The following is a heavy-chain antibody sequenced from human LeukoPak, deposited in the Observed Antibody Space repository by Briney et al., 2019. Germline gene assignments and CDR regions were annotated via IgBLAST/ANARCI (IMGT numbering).Heavy chain of an antibody. CDR3: ARLRDDFWSGWYYMDV. CDR1: GYTFTSYD. J-gene: IGHJ6*03. D-gene: IGHD3-3*01. V-gene: IGHV1-8*01. CDR2: MNPNSGNT. Sequence: ASVKVSCKASGYTFTSYDINWVRQATGQGLEWMGWMNPNSGNTGYAQKFQGRVTMTRNTSISTAYMELSSLRSEDTAVYYCARLRDDFWSGWYYMDVWGKGTTVTVSS.